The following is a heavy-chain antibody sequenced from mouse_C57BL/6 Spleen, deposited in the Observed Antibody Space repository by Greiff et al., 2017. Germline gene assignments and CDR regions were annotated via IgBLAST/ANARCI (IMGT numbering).Heavy chain of an antibody. CDR3: AREGTVVATDAMDY. V-gene: IGHV1-81*01. Sequence: VQLQESGAELARPGASVKLSCKASGYTFTSYGISWVKQRTGQGLEWIGEIYPRSGNTYYNEKFKGKATLTADKSSSTAYMELRSLTSEDSAVYVCAREGTVVATDAMDYWGQGTSVTVSS. J-gene: IGHJ4*01. CDR2: IYPRSGNT. D-gene: IGHD1-1*01. CDR1: GYTFTSYG.